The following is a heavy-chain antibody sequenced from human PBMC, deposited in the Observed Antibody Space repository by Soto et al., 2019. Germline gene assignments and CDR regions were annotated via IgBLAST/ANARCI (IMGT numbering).Heavy chain of an antibody. CDR1: GYTFTSYG. CDR3: ARDRGTIVVVVAAKPKGNNWFDP. J-gene: IGHJ5*02. V-gene: IGHV1-18*01. D-gene: IGHD2-15*01. Sequence: ASVKVSCKASGYTFTSYGISWVRQAPGQGLEWMGWISAYNGNTNYAQKLQGRVTMTTDTSMSTAYMELRRLRSDDTAVYYCARDRGTIVVVVAAKPKGNNWFDPWGQGTLVTVSS. CDR2: ISAYNGNT.